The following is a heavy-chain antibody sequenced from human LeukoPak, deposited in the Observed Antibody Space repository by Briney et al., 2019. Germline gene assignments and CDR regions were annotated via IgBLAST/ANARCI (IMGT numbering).Heavy chain of an antibody. CDR3: ARSEKYGDYDFDY. CDR2: INTNTGNP. J-gene: IGHJ4*02. V-gene: IGHV7-4-1*02. CDR1: GYTFTGYY. D-gene: IGHD4-17*01. Sequence: ASVKVSCKASGYTFTGYYMHWVRQAPGQGLEWMGWINTNTGNPTYAQGFTGRFVFSLDTSVSTAYLQISSLKAEDTAVYYCARSEKYGDYDFDYWGQGTLVTVSS.